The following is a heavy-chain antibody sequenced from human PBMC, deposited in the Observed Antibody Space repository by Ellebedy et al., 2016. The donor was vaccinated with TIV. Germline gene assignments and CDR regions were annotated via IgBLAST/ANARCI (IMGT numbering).Heavy chain of an antibody. CDR2: IYYSGST. D-gene: IGHD3-16*02. V-gene: IGHV4-61*01. J-gene: IGHJ4*02. CDR1: GASINTNRHY. CDR3: ARSDHVWGSYRLYYFGY. Sequence: MPSETLSLTCTVSGASINTNRHYRSWIRQPPGKGLEWIGYIYYSGSTNYNPSLKSRVTISVDTSKNQFSLKLSSVPAADTAVYYCARSDHVWGSYRLYYFGYWGQGTQVTVSS.